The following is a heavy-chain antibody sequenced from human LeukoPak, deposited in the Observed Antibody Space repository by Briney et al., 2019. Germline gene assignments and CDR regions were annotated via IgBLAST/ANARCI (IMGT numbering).Heavy chain of an antibody. D-gene: IGHD4-17*01. CDR1: GLTFSSYA. CDR3: TTARGTYGDYGY. V-gene: IGHV3-15*01. CDR2: IKSKTDGGTT. Sequence: GGSLRLSCAASGLTFSSYAMSWVRQAPGKGLEWVGRIKSKTDGGTTDYAAPVKGRFTISRDDSKNTLYLQMNSLKTEDTAVYYCTTARGTYGDYGYWGQGTLVTVSS. J-gene: IGHJ4*02.